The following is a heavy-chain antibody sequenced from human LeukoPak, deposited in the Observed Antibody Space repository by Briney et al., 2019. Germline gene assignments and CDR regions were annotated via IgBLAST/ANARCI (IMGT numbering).Heavy chain of an antibody. CDR3: AGRTIAVADYFDY. CDR1: GGTFSSYA. CDR2: IIPMLGIA. J-gene: IGHJ4*02. V-gene: IGHV1-69*04. Sequence: ASVKVSCKASGGTFSSYAISWVRQAPGQGLEWMGRIIPMLGIANYAQKFQGRVTITADKSTSTAYMELSSLRSEDTAVYYCAGRTIAVADYFDYWGQGTLVTVSS. D-gene: IGHD6-19*01.